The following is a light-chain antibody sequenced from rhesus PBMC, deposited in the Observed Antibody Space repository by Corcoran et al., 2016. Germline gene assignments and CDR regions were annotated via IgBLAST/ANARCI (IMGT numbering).Light chain of an antibody. CDR3: QPYNNWNS. V-gene: IGKV3-42*02. Sequence: ETVVTQSPATLSLSPGERATLSCRASQSVGSNLAWYQQKPGQAPKLLIYDASSRATGIPDSFSGSGSGTEFTLTISGLEPEDVGVYYWQPYNNWNSFGQGTKVEIK. CDR2: DAS. CDR1: QSVGSN. J-gene: IGKJ2*01.